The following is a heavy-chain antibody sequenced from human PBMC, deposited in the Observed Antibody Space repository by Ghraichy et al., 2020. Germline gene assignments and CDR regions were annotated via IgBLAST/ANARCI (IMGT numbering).Heavy chain of an antibody. Sequence: SGPTLVKPTQTLTLTCNFSGFSLDTNGMCVTWIRQPPGKALEWLALIDWDGDESYSTSLRTRLSISKDTSKNQVVLTMSNMDPVDTATYYCARIRTGPYGDYAPDYWGQGTLVTVSS. V-gene: IGHV2-70*01. J-gene: IGHJ4*02. CDR2: IDWDGDE. CDR1: GFSLDTNGMC. D-gene: IGHD4-17*01. CDR3: ARIRTGPYGDYAPDY.